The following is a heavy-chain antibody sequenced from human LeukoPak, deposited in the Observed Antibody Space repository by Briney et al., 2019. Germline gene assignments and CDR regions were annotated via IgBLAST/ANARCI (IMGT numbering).Heavy chain of an antibody. CDR2: IYYSVNT. CDR1: GGSISGYY. D-gene: IGHD4-17*01. CDR3: ARHQRDYGDYVPRYMDV. Sequence: SETLSLTCTVSGGSISGYYWSWIRQPPGKGLEWIGYIYYSVNTNYNPSLKSRVTIVGDTSKNQFSLKLSSVTAADTAVYYCARHQRDYGDYVPRYMDVWGKATTLTVS. V-gene: IGHV4-59*08. J-gene: IGHJ6*03.